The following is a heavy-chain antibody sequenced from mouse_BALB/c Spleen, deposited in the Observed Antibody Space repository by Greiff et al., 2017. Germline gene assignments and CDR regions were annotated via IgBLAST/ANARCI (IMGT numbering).Heavy chain of an antibody. CDR2: INPSNGRT. CDR1: GYTFTSYW. Sequence: QVQLQQPGAELVTPGASVKLSCKASGYTFTSYWMHWVKQRPGQGLEWIGEINPSNGRTNYNEKFKSKATLTVDKSSSTAYMQLSSLTSEDSAVYYCARGGGNYPYYAMDYWGQGTSVTVSS. V-gene: IGHV1S81*02. J-gene: IGHJ4*01. D-gene: IGHD2-1*01. CDR3: ARGGGNYPYYAMDY.